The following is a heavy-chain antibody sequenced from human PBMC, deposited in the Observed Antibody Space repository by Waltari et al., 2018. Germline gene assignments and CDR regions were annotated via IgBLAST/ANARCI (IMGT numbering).Heavy chain of an antibody. D-gene: IGHD4-17*01. V-gene: IGHV3-30*01. CDR2: IYYDASNK. J-gene: IGHJ6*02. CDR3: ARAGGDSHYYGMDV. CDR1: GFTFSSHA. Sequence: QVQLVESGGGVVQPGRSLRLACAASGFTFSSHAMHWVRQAPGKGLEWVACIYYDASNKYYADSVQGRVTISRDISKNTLYLQMDSLRAEDTAVYYCARAGGDSHYYGMDVWGQGTTVTVSS.